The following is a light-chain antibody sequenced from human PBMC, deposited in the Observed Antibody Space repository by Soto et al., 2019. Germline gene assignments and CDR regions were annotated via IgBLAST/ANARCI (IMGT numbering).Light chain of an antibody. CDR3: SSYAGSNNLNV. CDR2: EVS. Sequence: QSVLTQPPSASGSPGHSVTISCTGTSRDDGGYNYVSWYQQHPGKAPKLMIYEVSKRPSGVPDRFSGSKSGNTASLTVSGLQAEDEADYYCSSYAGSNNLNVFGTGTKVTVL. J-gene: IGLJ1*01. CDR1: SRDDGGYNY. V-gene: IGLV2-8*01.